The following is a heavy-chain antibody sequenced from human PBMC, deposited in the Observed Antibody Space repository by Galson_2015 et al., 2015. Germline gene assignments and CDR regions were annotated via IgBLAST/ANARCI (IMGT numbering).Heavy chain of an antibody. CDR2: MNPNSGNT. J-gene: IGHJ4*02. CDR1: GYTFTSYD. D-gene: IGHD2-8*01. CDR3: AREGERYCTNGVCYPDY. Sequence: SVKVSCKASGYTFTSYDINWVRQATGQGLEWMGWMNPNSGNTGYAQKFQGRVTMTRNTSISTAYMELSSLRSEDTAVYYCAREGERYCTNGVCYPDYWRQGALVTVSS. V-gene: IGHV1-8*01.